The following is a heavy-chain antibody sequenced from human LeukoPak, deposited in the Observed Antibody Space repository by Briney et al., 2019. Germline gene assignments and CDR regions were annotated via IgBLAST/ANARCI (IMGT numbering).Heavy chain of an antibody. D-gene: IGHD3-10*01. Sequence: TSETLSLTCTVSGGSISSYYWSWIRQPPGKGLEWIGYIYYSGSTNYNPSLKSRVTISVDTSKNQFSLKLSSVTAADTAVYYCARYGIGSGSTLFDYWGQGTLVTVSS. J-gene: IGHJ4*02. CDR3: ARYGIGSGSTLFDY. CDR1: GGSISSYY. V-gene: IGHV4-59*01. CDR2: IYYSGST.